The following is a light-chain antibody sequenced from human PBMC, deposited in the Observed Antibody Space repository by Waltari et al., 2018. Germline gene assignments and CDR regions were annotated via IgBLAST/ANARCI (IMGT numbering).Light chain of an antibody. V-gene: IGKV3-11*01. CDR3: QQRSNWPPLT. CDR2: EAS. J-gene: IGKJ4*01. Sequence: EIVLTQSPATLSLSPGERATLSWRASQSVSNFLAWYQQKPGQAPRLLIYEASKRATGIPARFSGSGSGTDFTLTINSLEPEDFAVYYCQQRSNWPPLTFGGGTKVEIK. CDR1: QSVSNF.